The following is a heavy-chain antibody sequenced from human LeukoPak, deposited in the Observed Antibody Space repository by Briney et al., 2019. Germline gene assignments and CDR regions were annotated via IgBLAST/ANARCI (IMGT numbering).Heavy chain of an antibody. V-gene: IGHV3-30*04. CDR3: ARDHDDRAQYYDSGDGPDY. J-gene: IGHJ4*02. CDR2: IPYDGSNK. D-gene: IGHD3-22*01. CDR1: GFTFSSYA. Sequence: PGGSLRLSCAASGFTFSSYAMHWVRQAPGKGPEWVGIIPYDGSNKYYADSVKGRFTISRDNSKNTLYLQMNSLRAEDTAVYYCARDHDDRAQYYDSGDGPDYWGQGTLVTVSS.